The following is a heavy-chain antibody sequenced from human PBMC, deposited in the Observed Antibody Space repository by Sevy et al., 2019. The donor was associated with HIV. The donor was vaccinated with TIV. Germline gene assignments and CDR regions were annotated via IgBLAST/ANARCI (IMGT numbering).Heavy chain of an antibody. CDR3: AKEDYGGNLPNYFAS. D-gene: IGHD4-17*01. J-gene: IGHJ4*02. V-gene: IGHV3-30*18. Sequence: GGSLRLSCAASGFTFSDHGMHWVRQAPGKGLDWVAAISYDGNNRYYADSGKGRFTISRDNSKNTLYLQMDSVRPEDTAVYYCAKEDYGGNLPNYFASWGQGTRVTVSS. CDR1: GFTFSDHG. CDR2: ISYDGNNR.